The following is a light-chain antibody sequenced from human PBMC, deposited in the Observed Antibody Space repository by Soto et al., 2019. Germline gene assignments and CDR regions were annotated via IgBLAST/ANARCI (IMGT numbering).Light chain of an antibody. Sequence: EIVLTQSPATLSLSPGSRVTLSCRASQSVWRSLAWYQQKAGQAPRLLIYASSNRATGIPARFSGSGSGTDFTLTITSLESEDSAVYYCQQSSHWPPVFGGGTRVEVK. V-gene: IGKV3-11*01. J-gene: IGKJ4*01. CDR1: QSVWRS. CDR2: ASS. CDR3: QQSSHWPPV.